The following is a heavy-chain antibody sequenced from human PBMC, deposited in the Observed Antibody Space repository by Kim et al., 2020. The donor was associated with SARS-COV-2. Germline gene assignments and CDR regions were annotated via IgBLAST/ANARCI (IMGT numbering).Heavy chain of an antibody. CDR1: GFTFSSYA. Sequence: GGSLRLSCAASGFTFSSYAMHWVRQAPGKGLEWVAVISYDGSNKYYADSVKGRFTISRDNSKNTLYLQMNSLRAEDTAVYYCARGCCGSVSYYYYGMDVWGQGTTVTVSS. J-gene: IGHJ6*02. V-gene: IGHV3-30-3*01. CDR3: ARGCCGSVSYYYYGMDV. CDR2: ISYDGSNK. D-gene: IGHD6-25*01.